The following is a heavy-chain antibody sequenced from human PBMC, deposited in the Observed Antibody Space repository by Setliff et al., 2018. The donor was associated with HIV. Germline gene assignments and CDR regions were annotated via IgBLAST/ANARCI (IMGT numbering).Heavy chain of an antibody. Sequence: SETLSLTCTVFGASISATTHYWSWIRQAPGKGLEWIGSVDYSETTYYNPTLQGRVTISVEASMIQFSLNLTSVTAADTSLYFCARHSFNGAWFGELLLPFFDKWGQGTLVTVSS. V-gene: IGHV4-39*01. J-gene: IGHJ4*02. D-gene: IGHD3-10*01. CDR1: GASISATTHY. CDR2: VDYSETT. CDR3: ARHSFNGAWFGELLLPFFDK.